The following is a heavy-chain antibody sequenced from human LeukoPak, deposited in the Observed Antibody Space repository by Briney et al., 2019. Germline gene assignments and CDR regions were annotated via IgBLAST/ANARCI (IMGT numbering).Heavy chain of an antibody. D-gene: IGHD5-18*01. V-gene: IGHV1-69*13. J-gene: IGHJ4*02. CDR1: GGTFSSYA. Sequence: GASVKVSRKASGGTFSSYAISWVRQAPGQGLEWMGGIIPIFGTANYAQKFQGRVTITADESTSTAYMELSSLRSEDTAVYYCARVFIQRGYSYGFDYWGQGTLVTVSS. CDR2: IIPIFGTA. CDR3: ARVFIQRGYSYGFDY.